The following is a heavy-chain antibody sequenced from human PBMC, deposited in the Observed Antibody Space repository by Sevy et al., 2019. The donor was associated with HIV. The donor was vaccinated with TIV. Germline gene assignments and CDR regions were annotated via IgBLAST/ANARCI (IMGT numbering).Heavy chain of an antibody. CDR3: ARPGPAAAGPTYFDY. Sequence: GESLKISCKGSGYSFTSYWIDWVRQMPGKGLEWMWIIYPGDSDTRYSPSFQGQVTISADKSISTAYLQWSSLKASDTAMYYCARPGPAAAGPTYFDYWGQGTLVTVSS. D-gene: IGHD6-13*01. CDR1: GYSFTSYW. CDR2: IYPGDSDT. J-gene: IGHJ4*02. V-gene: IGHV5-51*01.